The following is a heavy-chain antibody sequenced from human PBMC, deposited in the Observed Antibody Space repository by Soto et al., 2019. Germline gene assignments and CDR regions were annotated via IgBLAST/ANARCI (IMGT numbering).Heavy chain of an antibody. J-gene: IGHJ6*02. D-gene: IGHD2-2*01. V-gene: IGHV1-3*01. CDR2: INACNGNT. Sequence: ASVKVSCKASGYTFTSYAMHWVRQAPGQRLEWMGWINACNGNTKYSQKIQGRVTMTTDTSTSTAYMELRSLRSDDTAVYYCERQVVVPAATPGYYYGMDVWGQGTTVTVSS. CDR1: GYTFTSYA. CDR3: ERQVVVPAATPGYYYGMDV.